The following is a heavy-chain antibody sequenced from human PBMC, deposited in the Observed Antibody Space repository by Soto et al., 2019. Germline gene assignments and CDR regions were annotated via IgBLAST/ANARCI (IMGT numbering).Heavy chain of an antibody. J-gene: IGHJ4*02. V-gene: IGHV3-72*01. CDR3: AKNYFFDS. CDR2: TRNKAKTYTT. Sequence: GGSLRLSCAASGFTLSDHYMDWVRQAPGKGLEWVGRTRNKAKTYTTDYAASVKGRFTISRDDSENSLYLQMNGLRAEDTALYYCAKNYFFDSWGQGTLVTVSS. CDR1: GFTLSDHY.